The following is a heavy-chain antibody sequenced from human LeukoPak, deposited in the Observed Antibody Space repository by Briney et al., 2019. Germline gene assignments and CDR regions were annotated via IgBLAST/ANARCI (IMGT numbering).Heavy chain of an antibody. CDR2: ISSTSTYM. J-gene: IGHJ4*02. D-gene: IGHD2-15*01. CDR1: GFTFSNYS. CDR3: ARGGARLKWPLDF. V-gene: IGHV3-21*01. Sequence: PGGSLRLSCAASGFTFSNYSMNWVRQAPGKGLEWVSCISSTSTYMCYADSVKGRFTISRDNVKNSLYLQMNSLRAEDTAVYYCARGGARLKWPLDFWGQGTLVTVSS.